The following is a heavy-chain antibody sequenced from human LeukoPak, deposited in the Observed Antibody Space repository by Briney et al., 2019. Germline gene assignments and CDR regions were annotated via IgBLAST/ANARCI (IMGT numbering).Heavy chain of an antibody. D-gene: IGHD6-13*01. CDR3: ARDRAAAASSDYYYGMDV. V-gene: IGHV3-33*01. CDR2: IWYDGSNK. J-gene: IGHJ6*04. CDR1: GFTFSSYG. Sequence: GGSLRLSCAASGFTFSSYGIHWVRQAPGKGLEWVAVIWYDGSNKYYADSVKGRFTISRDNSKNTLSLQMNSLRAEDTAVYYCARDRAAAASSDYYYGMDVWGKGTTVTISS.